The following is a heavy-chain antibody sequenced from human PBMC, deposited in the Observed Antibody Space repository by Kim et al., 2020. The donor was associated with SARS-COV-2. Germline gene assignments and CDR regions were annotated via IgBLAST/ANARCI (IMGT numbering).Heavy chain of an antibody. Sequence: SETLSLTCSVSGCSISSGGYYWGWIRQHPERGLEWIGYIYNSESTFYNPSLRSRITISVDAPKNQFSLKMTSVTVADTAVYYCVRVVSYGSTIRVFDYWG. CDR3: VRVVSYGSTIRVFDY. J-gene: IGHJ4*01. CDR2: IYNSEST. CDR1: GCSISSGGYY. V-gene: IGHV4-31*03. D-gene: IGHD3-10*01.